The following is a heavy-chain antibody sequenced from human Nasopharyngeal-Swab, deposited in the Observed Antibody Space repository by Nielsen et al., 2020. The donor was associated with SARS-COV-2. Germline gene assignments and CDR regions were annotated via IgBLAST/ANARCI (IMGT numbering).Heavy chain of an antibody. CDR2: ISGSGGST. Sequence: WISQPPGKGLEWVSGISGSGGSTSYADSVRGRFTISRDNSKNTLYVQMNSLRAEDTAVYFCAKGGYCSSTSCKDFFDYWGQGTLVTVSS. D-gene: IGHD2-2*01. J-gene: IGHJ4*02. CDR3: AKGGYCSSTSCKDFFDY. V-gene: IGHV3-23*01.